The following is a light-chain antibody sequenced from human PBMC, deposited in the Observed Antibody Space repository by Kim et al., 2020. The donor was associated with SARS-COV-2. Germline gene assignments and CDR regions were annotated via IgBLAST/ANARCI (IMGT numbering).Light chain of an antibody. CDR1: NNNIAHRG. J-gene: IGLJ3*02. CDR2: TTD. Sequence: QTANRTCTGNNNNIAHRGASWLQQHQGRPPTLLSYTTDRRPSAISQRFSASRSGNTASLTITGLQPEDEADYYCSAWDSSLNAWVFGGGTQLTVL. CDR3: SAWDSSLNAWV. V-gene: IGLV10-54*01.